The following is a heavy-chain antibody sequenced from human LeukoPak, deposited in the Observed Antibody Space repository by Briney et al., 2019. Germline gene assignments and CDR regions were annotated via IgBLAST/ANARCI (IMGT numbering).Heavy chain of an antibody. D-gene: IGHD3-16*02. CDR3: ARDSPQGIYDYVWGSYRPLDY. V-gene: IGHV1-18*01. CDR2: ISAYNGNT. J-gene: IGHJ4*02. CDR1: GYTFTSYG. Sequence: ASVKVSCKASGYTFTSYGISWVRQAPGQGLEWMGWISAYNGNTNYAQKLQGRVTMTTDTSTSTAYMELRSLRSDDTAVYYCARDSPQGIYDYVWGSYRPLDYWGQGTLVTVSS.